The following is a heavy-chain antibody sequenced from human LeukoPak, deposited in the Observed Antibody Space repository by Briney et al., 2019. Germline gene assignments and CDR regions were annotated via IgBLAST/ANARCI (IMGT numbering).Heavy chain of an antibody. CDR3: ARGDFWSGYYIH. D-gene: IGHD3-3*01. V-gene: IGHV3-74*01. CDR2: INSDGSST. Sequence: RGSLRLSCAASGFTFSSYAMSWVRQAPGKGLVWVSRINSDGSSTSYADSVKGRFTISRDNAKNTLYLQMNSLRAEDTAVYYCARGDFWSGYYIHWGQGTLVTVSS. J-gene: IGHJ4*02. CDR1: GFTFSSYA.